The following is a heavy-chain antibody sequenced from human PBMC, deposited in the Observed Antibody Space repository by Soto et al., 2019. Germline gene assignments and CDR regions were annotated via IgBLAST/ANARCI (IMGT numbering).Heavy chain of an antibody. D-gene: IGHD2-15*01. Sequence: QVQLQESGPGLVKPSQTLSLTCTVSGGSISSGDYYWSWIRQPPGKGLEWIGYIYYSGSTYYNPSLKSRVTISVDTSKNQFSLKLSSVTAADTAVYYCARERGTYCSGGSCYLGFVYWGQGTLVTVSS. CDR3: ARERGTYCSGGSCYLGFVY. J-gene: IGHJ4*02. CDR1: GGSISSGDYY. V-gene: IGHV4-30-4*01. CDR2: IYYSGST.